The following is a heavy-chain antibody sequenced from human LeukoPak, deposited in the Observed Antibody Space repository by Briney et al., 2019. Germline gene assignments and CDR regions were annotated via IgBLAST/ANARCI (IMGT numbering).Heavy chain of an antibody. V-gene: IGHV4-34*01. CDR3: ARHRFGHLFDY. J-gene: IGHJ4*02. Sequence: SETLSLTCAVYGGSFSGYYWSWVRQPPGKGLEWIGEINHSGSTNYNPSLKSRVTISVDTSKNQFSLILSSVTAADTAVYYCARHRFGHLFDYWGQGTLVFVSS. CDR1: GGSFSGYY. D-gene: IGHD3-16*01. CDR2: INHSGST.